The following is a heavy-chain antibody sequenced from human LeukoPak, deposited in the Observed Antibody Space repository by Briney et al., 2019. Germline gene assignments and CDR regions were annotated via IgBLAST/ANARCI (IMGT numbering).Heavy chain of an antibody. J-gene: IGHJ6*04. V-gene: IGHV3-48*03. CDR1: GFTFSSYE. CDR2: ISSSGSTI. CDR3: ARVPSGSYYGMDV. Sequence: LPGGSLRLSCAASGFTFSSYEMNWVRQAPGKGLEWVSYISSSGSTIYYADSVKGRFTISSDNAKNSLYLQMNSLRAEDTAVYYCARVPSGSYYGMDVWGKGTTVTVSS. D-gene: IGHD3-10*01.